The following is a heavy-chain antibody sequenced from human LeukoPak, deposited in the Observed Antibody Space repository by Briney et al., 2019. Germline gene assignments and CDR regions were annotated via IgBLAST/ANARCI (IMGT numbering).Heavy chain of an antibody. J-gene: IGHJ4*02. CDR1: GYTFTGYY. Sequence: VASVKVSCKASGYTFTGYYMHWVRQAPGQGLEWMGWINPNSGGTNYAQKFQGRVTMTRDTSISTAYMELSRLRSDDTAVYYCARDGEMTTKLYYFDCWGQGTLVTVSS. CDR2: INPNSGGT. D-gene: IGHD5-24*01. CDR3: ARDGEMTTKLYYFDC. V-gene: IGHV1-2*02.